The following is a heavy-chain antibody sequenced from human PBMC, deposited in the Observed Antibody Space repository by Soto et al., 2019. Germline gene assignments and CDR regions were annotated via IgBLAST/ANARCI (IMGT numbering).Heavy chain of an antibody. CDR1: GFTFSSYW. D-gene: IGHD1-26*01. V-gene: IGHV3-74*01. CDR3: ARGPYRGVTPRWYYGMDV. J-gene: IGHJ6*02. CDR2: INSDGSST. Sequence: GGSLRLSCAASGFTFSSYWMHWVRQAPGKGLVWVSRINSDGSSTSYADSVKGRFTISRDNAKNTLYLQMNSLRAEDTAVYYCARGPYRGVTPRWYYGMDVWGQGTTVTSP.